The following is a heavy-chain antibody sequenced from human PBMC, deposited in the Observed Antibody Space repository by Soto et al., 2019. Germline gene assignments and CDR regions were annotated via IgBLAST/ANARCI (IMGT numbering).Heavy chain of an antibody. V-gene: IGHV1-8*01. D-gene: IGHD3-16*02. CDR3: ARDYVCGSYRGADLDY. Sequence: QVQLVQSGAEVKKPGASVKVSCKASGYTFTSYDINWVRQVTGQGLEWMGWMNPNSGNTGDAQKFQGRVTMTRNTSVSTAYMELSSLRSEDTAVYYCARDYVCGSYRGADLDYWGQGTLVTVSS. CDR2: MNPNSGNT. J-gene: IGHJ4*02. CDR1: GYTFTSYD.